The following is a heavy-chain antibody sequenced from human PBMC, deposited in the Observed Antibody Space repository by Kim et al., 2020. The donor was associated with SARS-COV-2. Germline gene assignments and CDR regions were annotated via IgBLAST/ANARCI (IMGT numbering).Heavy chain of an antibody. CDR2: IDCGNGNT. CDR3: LGGFYFDY. Sequence: ASVKVSCKTSGHIFTRDSIHWVRQAPGQWLEWMGGIDCGNGNTIYSQKFQGRVTFTTDTSASTAYMELSFLRSEDSAVYYCLGGFYFDYWCQGTLVTVSS. CDR1: GHIFTRDS. J-gene: IGHJ4*02. V-gene: IGHV1-3*01. D-gene: IGHD3-16*01.